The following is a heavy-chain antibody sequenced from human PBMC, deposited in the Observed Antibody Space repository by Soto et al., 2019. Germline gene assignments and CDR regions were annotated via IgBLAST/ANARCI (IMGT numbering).Heavy chain of an antibody. J-gene: IGHJ6*02. CDR1: GGSISSYY. V-gene: IGHV4-59*08. CDR3: PRQDCSSTTCSPYDYGMDV. D-gene: IGHD2-2*01. CDR2: IHYSGST. Sequence: QVQLQESGPGLVKPSETLSLTCTVSGGSISSYYWSWIRQPPGKGLEWIGFIHYSGSTNYNPSLTRRVTIPVDTPRTQFYLKLSSVSAADTAPYYWPRQDCSSTTCSPYDYGMDVWGQGATVTVSS.